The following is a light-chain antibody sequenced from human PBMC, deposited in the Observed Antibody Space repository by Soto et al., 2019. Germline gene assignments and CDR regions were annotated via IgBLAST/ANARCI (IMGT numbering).Light chain of an antibody. J-gene: IGLJ7*01. CDR2: SDP. Sequence: QSVLSQEPSVSGTPGQRVAMTCSGGNSNIGKNSVNWYRQVPGTAPQLLIYSDPLRPFGIPDRFSASKSDTSASLAIGGRQSDDEALYFCAAWDDSLNGLVFGGGTQLTVL. CDR3: AAWDDSLNGLV. CDR1: NSNIGKNS. V-gene: IGLV1-44*01.